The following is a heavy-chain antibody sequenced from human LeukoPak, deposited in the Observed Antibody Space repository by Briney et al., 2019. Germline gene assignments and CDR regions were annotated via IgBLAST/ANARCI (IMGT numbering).Heavy chain of an antibody. D-gene: IGHD6-6*01. CDR2: FDPEDGET. CDR1: GYTFTELS. CDR3: ATDLDSSSPPLG. J-gene: IGHJ4*02. V-gene: IGHV1-24*01. Sequence: ASVKVSCKVSGYTFTELSMHWVRQAPGKGLEWMGGFDPEDGETIYARKFQGRVTMTEDTSTDTAYMELSSLRSEDTAVYYCATDLDSSSPPLGWGQGTLVTVSS.